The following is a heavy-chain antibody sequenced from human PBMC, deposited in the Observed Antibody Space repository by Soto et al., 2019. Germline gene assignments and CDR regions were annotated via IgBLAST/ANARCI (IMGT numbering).Heavy chain of an antibody. Sequence: PGGSLRLSCAASGSTFSDYYMSWIRQAPGKGLEWVSYISRGGSTIYYADSVKGRFTISRDNAKNSLYLQMNSLRAEDTAVYYCARDPNDYYDTNVEADYGMDVWGQGTTVTVSS. CDR1: GSTFSDYY. J-gene: IGHJ6*02. D-gene: IGHD3-22*01. V-gene: IGHV3-11*01. CDR2: ISRGGSTI. CDR3: ARDPNDYYDTNVEADYGMDV.